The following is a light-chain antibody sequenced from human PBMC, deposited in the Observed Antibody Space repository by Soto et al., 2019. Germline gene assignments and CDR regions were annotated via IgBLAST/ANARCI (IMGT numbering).Light chain of an antibody. CDR2: GVK. CDR1: GRDIGAYDY. V-gene: IGLV2-14*01. Sequence: QSVLTQPASVSGSPGQSITISCTGSGRDIGAYDYVSWYQQHPGKAPKLLIYGVKNRPSGVSYRFSASKSAFTASLTISGLQAEDEANYYCSSYTKSYTYVFGHGTKVTV. CDR3: SSYTKSYTYV. J-gene: IGLJ1*01.